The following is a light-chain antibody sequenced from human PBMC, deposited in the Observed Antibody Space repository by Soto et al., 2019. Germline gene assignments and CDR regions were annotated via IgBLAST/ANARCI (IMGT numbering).Light chain of an antibody. CDR3: QQYNNYDTWT. V-gene: IGKV1-5*01. CDR1: QSISIW. Sequence: DIQMTQSPSTLSASVGDRVTITCLASQSISIWLAWYQHKPGKAPQVLVWDPSSLQRGVPSSFSGSGSGTEFTLTISSLQHDDFANYYCQQYNNYDTWTFGQGTKVDIK. J-gene: IGKJ1*01. CDR2: DPS.